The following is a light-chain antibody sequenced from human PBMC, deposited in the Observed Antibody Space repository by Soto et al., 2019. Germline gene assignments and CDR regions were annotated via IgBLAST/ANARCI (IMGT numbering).Light chain of an antibody. CDR3: QQYGSSRWT. Sequence: EIVLTQSPGTLSLSPGERATLSCRVSQSVSGSYLAWYQQRPGQAPRLLIYGASSRATGIPDRFSGSGSGTDFTLTITRLEPEDFAVYYCQQYGSSRWTFGRGTKVEIK. V-gene: IGKV3-20*01. CDR2: GAS. CDR1: QSVSGSY. J-gene: IGKJ1*01.